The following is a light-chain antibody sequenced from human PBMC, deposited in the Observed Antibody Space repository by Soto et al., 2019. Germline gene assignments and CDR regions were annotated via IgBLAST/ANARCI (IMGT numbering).Light chain of an antibody. CDR2: GSS. CDR1: QSVGSN. Sequence: EIVMTQSPATLSVSPGERATLSCRASQSVGSNLAWYQQKPGQAPRLLIYGSSTTATGIPARCSGSGSETEFTLTISSLQSEDFAVYFCQQYNNWPPYTFGQGTKLEIK. CDR3: QQYNNWPPYT. V-gene: IGKV3-15*01. J-gene: IGKJ2*01.